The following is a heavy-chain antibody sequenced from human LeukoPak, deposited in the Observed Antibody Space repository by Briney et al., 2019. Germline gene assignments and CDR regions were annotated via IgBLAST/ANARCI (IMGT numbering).Heavy chain of an antibody. CDR2: IYHSGST. CDR1: GGSVTSSNC. Sequence: KPSRSLSPACGVFGGSVTSSNCWSCLRQPPGRGREWIGEIYHSGSTNYNPSIKRRLTIAVDKSKSQYSLKLSSVTAADTAVYYCARMRYSGPYFFDDWGPGTLVTVSS. D-gene: IGHD2-15*01. V-gene: IGHV4-4*02. CDR3: ARMRYSGPYFFDD. J-gene: IGHJ4*02.